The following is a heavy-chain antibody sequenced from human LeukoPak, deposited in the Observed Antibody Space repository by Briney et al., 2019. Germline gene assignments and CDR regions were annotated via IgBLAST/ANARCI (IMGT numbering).Heavy chain of an antibody. D-gene: IGHD4-17*01. CDR3: VNHDYGDYYVG. CDR2: INPDGTNT. Sequence: GGSLRLSCAASGFTFSSYWMHWVRQAPGKGLVWVSRINPDGTNTDYADSVKGRFTISRDNAKNTLYLQMNSLRAEDAAVYFCVNHDYGDYYVGGGQGTVVSVSS. V-gene: IGHV3-74*01. CDR1: GFTFSSYW. J-gene: IGHJ4*02.